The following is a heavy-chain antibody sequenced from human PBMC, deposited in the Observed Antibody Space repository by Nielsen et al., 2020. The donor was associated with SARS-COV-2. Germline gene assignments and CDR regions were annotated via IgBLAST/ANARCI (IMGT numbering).Heavy chain of an antibody. CDR3: ASGSGDSLAFDI. Sequence: GESLKISCAASGFTFSNFAMNWVRQAPGKGLEWVSTIGVSGGGTYYADSLKGRFTISRDNSKNTLYLQMNSLGADDTAMYYCASGSGDSLAFDIWGQGTMVIVSS. D-gene: IGHD1-26*01. CDR2: IGVSGGGT. CDR1: GFTFSNFA. J-gene: IGHJ3*02. V-gene: IGHV3-23*01.